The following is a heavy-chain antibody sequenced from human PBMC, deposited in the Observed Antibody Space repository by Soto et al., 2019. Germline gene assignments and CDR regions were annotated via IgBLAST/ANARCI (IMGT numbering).Heavy chain of an antibody. D-gene: IGHD3-3*01. Sequence: GASVKVSCKASGYTFTRSGISWVRQAPGQGLEWMGWISTYNGDTNYAQTFQGRVTMTTDTSTSTVHMEVRSLRSDDTAVYYCAIFGVSPYYYYGMDVWGQGTPVTVSS. J-gene: IGHJ6*02. V-gene: IGHV1-18*01. CDR3: AIFGVSPYYYYGMDV. CDR1: GYTFTRSG. CDR2: ISTYNGDT.